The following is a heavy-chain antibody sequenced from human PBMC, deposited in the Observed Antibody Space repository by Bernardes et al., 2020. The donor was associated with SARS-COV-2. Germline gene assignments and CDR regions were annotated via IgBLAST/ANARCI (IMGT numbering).Heavy chain of an antibody. V-gene: IGHV5-51*01. J-gene: IGHJ3*02. CDR1: GYSFTDYW. CDR2: IYPGDSDT. CDR3: ARQFAFDI. Sequence: GESLKISCKASGYSFTDYWIGWVRQMPGKGLEWMGVIYPGDSDTRYSPSFQGHVTISADRSISTAYLQWSSLKASDTAMYYCARQFAFDIWGQGTMVTVSS.